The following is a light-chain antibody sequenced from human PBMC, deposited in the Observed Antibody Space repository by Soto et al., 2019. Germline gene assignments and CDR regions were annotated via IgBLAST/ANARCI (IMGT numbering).Light chain of an antibody. CDR1: SGDIGDSNY. J-gene: IGLJ1*01. Sequence: QSALTQPASVSGSPGQSITISCTGTSGDIGDSNYVSWYQQHPGKATKLVIYDVSNRPSGVSNRFSGSKSANTASLTISGLQAEDEADYYCSSFRSSSTYYVFGTGTRSPS. CDR3: SSFRSSSTYYV. CDR2: DVS. V-gene: IGLV2-14*03.